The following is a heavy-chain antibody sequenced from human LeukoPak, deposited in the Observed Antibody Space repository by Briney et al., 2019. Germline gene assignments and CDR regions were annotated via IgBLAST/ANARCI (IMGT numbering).Heavy chain of an antibody. D-gene: IGHD3/OR15-3a*01. V-gene: IGHV4-59*01. CDR3: ARAVRGHYYFDY. Sequence: SETLSLTCTVSGGSISSYYWSWIRQPPGKGLEWIGSIYYSGSTNYNPSLKSRVTISVDTSKNQFSLKLSSVTAADTAVYYCARAVRGHYYFDYWGQGTLVTVSS. CDR2: IYYSGST. CDR1: GGSISSYY. J-gene: IGHJ4*02.